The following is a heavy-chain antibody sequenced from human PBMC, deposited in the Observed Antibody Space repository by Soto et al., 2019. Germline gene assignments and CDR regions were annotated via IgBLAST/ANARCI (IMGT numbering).Heavy chain of an antibody. CDR3: ARAPLHYDILTGYRPYYYYGMDV. CDR1: GGTFSSYA. Sequence: AASVKVSCKASGGTFSSYAISWVRQAPGQGLEWMGGIIPIFGTANYAQKFQGRVTITADESTSTAYMELSSLRSEDTAVYYCARAPLHYDILTGYRPYYYYGMDVWGQGTTVTVSS. V-gene: IGHV1-69*13. CDR2: IIPIFGTA. D-gene: IGHD3-9*01. J-gene: IGHJ6*02.